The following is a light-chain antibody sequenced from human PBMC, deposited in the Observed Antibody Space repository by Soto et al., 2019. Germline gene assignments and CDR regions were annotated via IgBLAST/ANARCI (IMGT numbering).Light chain of an antibody. CDR1: QSVLYSSNNKNY. V-gene: IGKV4-1*01. CDR3: QQYYSTPRWT. CDR2: WAS. Sequence: DIVMTQSPDSLDVSLGERATINCKSSQSVLYSSNNKNYLAWYQQKPGQPPKLLIYWASTRESGVPDRFSGSGSGTDFTLTISSLQAEDVAVYYCQQYYSTPRWTFGQGTKVDIK. J-gene: IGKJ1*01.